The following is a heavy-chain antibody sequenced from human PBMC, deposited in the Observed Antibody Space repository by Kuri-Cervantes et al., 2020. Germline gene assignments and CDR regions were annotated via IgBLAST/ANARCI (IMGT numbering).Heavy chain of an antibody. J-gene: IGHJ6*03. CDR2: INHSGST. CDR1: GGSFSGYY. CDR3: AIGRPKERYYYYMDV. Sequence: SETLSLTCAVYGGSFSGYYWSWIRQPPGKGLEWLGEINHSGSTTLKSRVTISVDKSKNQFSLKLSSVTAADTAVYYCAIGRPKERYYYYMDVWGKGTTVTVSS. V-gene: IGHV4-34*01.